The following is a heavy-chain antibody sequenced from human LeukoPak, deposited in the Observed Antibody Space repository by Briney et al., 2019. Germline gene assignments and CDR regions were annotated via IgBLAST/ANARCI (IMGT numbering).Heavy chain of an antibody. CDR3: ARRLVGNSASWGASDI. Sequence: PSETLSLTCTVSGGSISSYYWSWIRQPPGKGLEWIGYIYYSGSTNYNPTLKSRVTISVDTSKNQFSLKLSSLTAADTAVYYCARRLVGNSASWGASDIWGQGTMVTVSS. V-gene: IGHV4-59*08. CDR1: GGSISSYY. CDR2: IYYSGST. D-gene: IGHD6-13*01. J-gene: IGHJ3*02.